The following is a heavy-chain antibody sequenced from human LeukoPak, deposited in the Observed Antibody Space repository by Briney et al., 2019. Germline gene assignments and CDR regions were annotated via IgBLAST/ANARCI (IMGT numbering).Heavy chain of an antibody. CDR3: ARVSRLWWARDI. J-gene: IGHJ3*02. D-gene: IGHD2-21*01. Sequence: SETLSLTCAVYGGSFSAYYWSWIRQPPGKGLEWIGEINHSGSTNYNPSLKSRVNISVDTSKYQFSLKLSSVTAADTAVYYCARVSRLWWARDIWGQGTMVTVSS. CDR2: INHSGST. V-gene: IGHV4-34*01. CDR1: GGSFSAYY.